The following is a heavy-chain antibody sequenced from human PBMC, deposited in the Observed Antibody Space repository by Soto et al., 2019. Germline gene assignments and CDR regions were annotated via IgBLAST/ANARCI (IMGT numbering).Heavy chain of an antibody. V-gene: IGHV3-21*01. D-gene: IGHD3-10*01. CDR1: GFTFSSYS. J-gene: IGHJ4*02. CDR3: ARGRVTMVRGVMPDY. CDR2: ISSSSSYI. Sequence: GGSLRLSCAASGFTFSSYSMNWVRQAPGKGLEWVSSISSSSSYIYYADSVKGRFTISRDNAKNSLYLQMNSLRAEDTAVYYCARGRVTMVRGVMPDYWGQGTLVTVSS.